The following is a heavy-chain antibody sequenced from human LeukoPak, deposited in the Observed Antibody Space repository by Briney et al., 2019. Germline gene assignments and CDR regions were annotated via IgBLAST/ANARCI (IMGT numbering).Heavy chain of an antibody. V-gene: IGHV4-59*01. CDR1: GGSISSYY. D-gene: IGHD5-18*01. CDR3: ARENDRYGRIDY. Sequence: SETLSLTCTVSGGSISSYYWSWIRQPPGKELEWIGYVYYSGTTDYNPSLKSRVTISIDTSKNQFSLRLSSVTAADTAVYYCARENDRYGRIDYWGQGTLVTVSS. CDR2: VYYSGTT. J-gene: IGHJ4*02.